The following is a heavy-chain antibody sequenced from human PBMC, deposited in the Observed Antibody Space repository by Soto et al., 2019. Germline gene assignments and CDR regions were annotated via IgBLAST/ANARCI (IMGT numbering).Heavy chain of an antibody. CDR2: IYSGGAT. CDR1: GFSVSTSH. D-gene: IGHD3-22*01. J-gene: IGHJ3*02. Sequence: GGSLRLSCAAAGFSVSTSHISWVRQAPGKGLEWVSVIYSGGATHYAVSVKGRLIISRDKSKNTVDLQMNSLRAEDTAVYYCAKVLSIIVADSFDIWGQGTMVTVSS. CDR3: AKVLSIIVADSFDI. V-gene: IGHV3-66*02.